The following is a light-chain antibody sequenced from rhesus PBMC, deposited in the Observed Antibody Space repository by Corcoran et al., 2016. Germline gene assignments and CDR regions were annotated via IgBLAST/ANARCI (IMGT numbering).Light chain of an antibody. CDR1: QGISSY. Sequence: DIQMTQSPSSLSASVGDTVTITCRASQGISSYLNWFQQKPGKAPKLLYYDASSLESGVPSRFSGSGSGTAFTLTISSLQPEDFAAYYCLQLNNYPYSFGQGTKVEIK. CDR2: DAS. V-gene: IGKV1-28*03. J-gene: IGKJ2*01. CDR3: LQLNNYPYS.